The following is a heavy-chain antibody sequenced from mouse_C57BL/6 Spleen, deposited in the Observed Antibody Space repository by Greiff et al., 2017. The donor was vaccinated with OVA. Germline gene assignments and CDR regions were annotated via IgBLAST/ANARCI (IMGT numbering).Heavy chain of an antibody. Sequence: VQLQQPGAELVKPGASVKMSCKASGYTFTSYWITWVKQRPGQGLEWIGDIYPGSGSTNYNEKFKSKATLTVDTSSSTAYMQLSSLTSEDSALYYCALSQRRYARDYWGQGTSATVPS. J-gene: IGHJ4*01. CDR3: ALSQRRYARDY. CDR2: IYPGSGST. V-gene: IGHV1-55*01. D-gene: IGHD2-12*01. CDR1: GYTFTSYW.